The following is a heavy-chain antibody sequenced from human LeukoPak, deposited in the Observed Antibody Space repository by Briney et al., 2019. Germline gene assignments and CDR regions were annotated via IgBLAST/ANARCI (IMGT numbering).Heavy chain of an antibody. D-gene: IGHD1-26*01. CDR2: IYYSGST. Sequence: SETLSLTCTVYDASFSGYYWSWIRQPPGKGLEWIGYIYYSGSTNYSPSLKSRVSISLDTSKNQVSLKLSSVTAADTAVYYCARHGSWQQGNYYFDYWGQGTLVTVSS. J-gene: IGHJ4*02. V-gene: IGHV4-59*08. CDR1: DASFSGYY. CDR3: ARHGSWQQGNYYFDY.